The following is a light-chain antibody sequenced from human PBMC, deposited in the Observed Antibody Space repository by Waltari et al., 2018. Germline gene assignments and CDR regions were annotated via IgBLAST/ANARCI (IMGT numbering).Light chain of an antibody. CDR1: SSDVGGYHF. CDR3: CSYAGSYVV. V-gene: IGLV2-11*01. CDR2: DVS. Sequence: QSALTQPRSVSGSPGQSVTISCTGPSSDVGGYHFVSWYQQHPGKAPKLIIYDVSKRPSGVPDRFSGSKSGNTASLTFSGLQAEDEADYYCCSYAGSYVVFGGGTKLTVL. J-gene: IGLJ2*01.